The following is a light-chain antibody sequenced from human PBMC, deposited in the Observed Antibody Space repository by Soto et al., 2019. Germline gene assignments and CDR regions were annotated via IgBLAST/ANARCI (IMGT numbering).Light chain of an antibody. CDR3: QQYHTYSYS. J-gene: IGKJ2*03. CDR1: QSITNW. V-gene: IGKV1-5*01. CDR2: EAS. Sequence: DIQMTQSPSTLSASVGDRVTITCRASQSITNWLAWYQQKSGKGPKLLINEASSLAVGVPSRFSGSGSGTEFTLTISSLQPDDFATYYCQQYHTYSYSFGQGTKLEI.